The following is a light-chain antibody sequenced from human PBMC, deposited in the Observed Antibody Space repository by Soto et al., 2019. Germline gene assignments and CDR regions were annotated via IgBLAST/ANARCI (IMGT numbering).Light chain of an antibody. J-gene: IGKJ4*01. CDR1: RIVGKNY. CDR3: HQYAYSPLT. V-gene: IGKV3-20*01. Sequence: EILLTQSPGSLSLSPGDGATLSCRASRIVGKNYLGWFRHKPGQAPRLLIYDASTRATGAPDRFSGSGSGTEFTFTVSRLEPEDFAVYYWHQYAYSPLTFGGGTKGEIK. CDR2: DAS.